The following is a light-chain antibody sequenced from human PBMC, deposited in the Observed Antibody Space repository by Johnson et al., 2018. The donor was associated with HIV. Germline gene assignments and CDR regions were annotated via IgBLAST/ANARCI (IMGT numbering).Light chain of an antibody. Sequence: QSVLTQPPSVSAAPGQKVTISCSGSSSNIGNNYVSWYQQLPGTAPKLLIYDNNKRPSGIPDRFSGSKSGTSATLGITGLQTGDEAEYYCGTWDFSLSARVFGTGTKVTVL. CDR2: DNN. CDR3: GTWDFSLSARV. CDR1: SSNIGNNY. V-gene: IGLV1-51*01. J-gene: IGLJ1*01.